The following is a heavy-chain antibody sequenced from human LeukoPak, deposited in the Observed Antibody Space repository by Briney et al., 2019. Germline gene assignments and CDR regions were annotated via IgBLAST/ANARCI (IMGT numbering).Heavy chain of an antibody. D-gene: IGHD6-19*01. V-gene: IGHV1-18*01. CDR3: ARERGTLAVAGDAVDI. J-gene: IGHJ3*02. Sequence: ASVQVSCKASGYTFTNYGITWVRQAPGQGLEWMGWINTYNGNTNYAQKFQGRVTLTTDTPTSTAYMELRGLTSDDTAVYYCARERGTLAVAGDAVDIWGQGTMVTVSS. CDR2: INTYNGNT. CDR1: GYTFTNYG.